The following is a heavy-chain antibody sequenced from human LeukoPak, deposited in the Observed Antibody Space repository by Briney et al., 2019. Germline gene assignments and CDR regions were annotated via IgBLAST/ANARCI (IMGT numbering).Heavy chain of an antibody. V-gene: IGHV1-69*13. Sequence: SVKVSCKASGGTFSSYAISWVRQAPGQGLEWMGGIIPIFGTANYAQKFQGRVTVTADESTSTAYMELRSLRSDDTAVYYCARFLYSGSQGDYFDYWGQGTLVTVSS. CDR1: GGTFSSYA. CDR2: IIPIFGTA. CDR3: ARFLYSGSQGDYFDY. J-gene: IGHJ4*02. D-gene: IGHD1-26*01.